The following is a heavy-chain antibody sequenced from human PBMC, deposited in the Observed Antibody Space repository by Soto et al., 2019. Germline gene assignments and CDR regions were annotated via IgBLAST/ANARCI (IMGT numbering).Heavy chain of an antibody. CDR1: GGSITSYY. J-gene: IGHJ6*02. Sequence: SETLSLTCTVSGGSITSYYWGWIRQPPGKGLEWIASMYYSGSTYYNPSLKSRVTISVDTSKNQFSLKLSSVTAADTAVYYCACIFSGGYGYGFYYYGMDVWGQGTTVTVSS. CDR2: MYYSGST. CDR3: ACIFSGGYGYGFYYYGMDV. D-gene: IGHD5-18*01. V-gene: IGHV4-39*01.